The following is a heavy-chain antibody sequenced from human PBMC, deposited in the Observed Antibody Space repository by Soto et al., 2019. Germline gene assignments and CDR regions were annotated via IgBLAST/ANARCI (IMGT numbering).Heavy chain of an antibody. CDR1: GFTFSSYS. D-gene: IGHD3-16*01. CDR2: ISSSSSYI. CDR3: ARVWAHYSYGMDV. V-gene: IGHV3-21*01. Sequence: PGGSLRLSCAASGFTFSSYSMNWVRQAPGKGLDWVSSISSSSSYIYYADSVKGRFTISRDNAKNSLYLLMNSLRAEDTAVYYCARVWAHYSYGMDVWGQGTTVTVSS. J-gene: IGHJ6*02.